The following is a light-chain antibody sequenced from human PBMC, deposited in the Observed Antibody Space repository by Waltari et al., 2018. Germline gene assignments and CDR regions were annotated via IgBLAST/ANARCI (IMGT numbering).Light chain of an antibody. Sequence: QSALTQPPSASGSPGQPFTIPCARTRTDVGGYNYVCCYQQHPGKAPKLMIYEVSKRPSGVPDRFSGSKSGNTASLTVSGLQAEDEADYYCSSYAGSNNLLVFGGGTKLTVL. CDR2: EVS. J-gene: IGLJ2*01. CDR3: SSYAGSNNLLV. V-gene: IGLV2-8*01. CDR1: RTDVGGYNY.